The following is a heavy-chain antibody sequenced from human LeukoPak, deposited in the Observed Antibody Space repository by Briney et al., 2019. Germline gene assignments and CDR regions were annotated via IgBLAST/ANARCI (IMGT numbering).Heavy chain of an antibody. CDR2: IYYSGST. CDR3: ARVDTAMAGDY. J-gene: IGHJ4*02. D-gene: IGHD5-18*01. Sequence: PSETLSLTCTVSGGSVSSGSYYWSWIRQPPGKELEWIGCIYYSGSTNYNPSLKSRVTISVDTSKNQFSLKLSSVTAADTAVYYCARVDTAMAGDYWGQGTLVTVSS. V-gene: IGHV4-61*01. CDR1: GGSVSSGSYY.